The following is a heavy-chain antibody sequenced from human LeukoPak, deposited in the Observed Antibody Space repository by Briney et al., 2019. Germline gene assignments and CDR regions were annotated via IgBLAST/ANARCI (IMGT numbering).Heavy chain of an antibody. J-gene: IGHJ4*02. CDR1: GGSISSSSYY. CDR2: IYYSGST. Sequence: SETLSLTCTVSGGSISSSSYYWGWIRQPPGKGLEWIGSIYYSGSTYYNPSLKSRVTISVDTSKNQFSLKLSSVTAADTAVYYCARRRYSSSWGVDYWGQGTLDTVSS. D-gene: IGHD6-13*01. V-gene: IGHV4-39*01. CDR3: ARRRYSSSWGVDY.